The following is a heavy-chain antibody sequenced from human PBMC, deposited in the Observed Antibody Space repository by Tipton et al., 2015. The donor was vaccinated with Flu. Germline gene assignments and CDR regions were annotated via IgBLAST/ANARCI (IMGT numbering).Heavy chain of an antibody. V-gene: IGHV1-8*01. CDR2: MNPNSGNT. J-gene: IGHJ6*02. CDR3: ARGYCSSTRCYWVYYYYGMDV. D-gene: IGHD2-2*01. CDR1: GYTFTSYD. Sequence: QVQLVQSGAEVKKPGASVKVSCKASGYTFTSYDINWVRQATGQGLEWMGWMNPNSGNTGYAQKFQGRVTMTRNTSISTAYMELSSLRSEDTAVYYCARGYCSSTRCYWVYYYYGMDVWGQGPTVPVSS.